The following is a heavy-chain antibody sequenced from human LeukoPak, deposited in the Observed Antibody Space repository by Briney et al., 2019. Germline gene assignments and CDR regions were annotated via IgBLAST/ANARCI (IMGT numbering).Heavy chain of an antibody. J-gene: IGHJ4*02. CDR1: GYSFTSYW. CDR2: IYPADSDI. D-gene: IGHD5-18*01. CDR3: ARGNSYGYRRFDY. Sequence: GESLKISCKGSGYSFTSYWIGWVRQMPGKGLEGMGLIYPADSDIRYSPSFEGQVTISADKSITTAYLQWSGLTASDTAMYYCARGNSYGYRRFDYWGQGTLVTVSS. V-gene: IGHV5-51*01.